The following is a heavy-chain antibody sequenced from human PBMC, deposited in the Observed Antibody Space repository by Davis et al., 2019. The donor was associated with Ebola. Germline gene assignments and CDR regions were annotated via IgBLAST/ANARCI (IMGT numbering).Heavy chain of an antibody. V-gene: IGHV3-33*08. Sequence: PGGSLRLSCAASGFTFSSYGMHWVRQAPGKGLEWVAVIWYDGSNKYYADSVKGRFTISRDNSKNTLYLQMNSLRAEDTAVYYCARDRVLATRGMDVWGQGTTVTVSS. CDR2: IWYDGSNK. J-gene: IGHJ6*02. CDR3: ARDRVLATRGMDV. CDR1: GFTFSSYG. D-gene: IGHD5-24*01.